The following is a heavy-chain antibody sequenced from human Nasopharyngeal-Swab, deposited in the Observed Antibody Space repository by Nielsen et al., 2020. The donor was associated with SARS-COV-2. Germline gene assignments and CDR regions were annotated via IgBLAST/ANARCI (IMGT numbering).Heavy chain of an antibody. D-gene: IGHD1-26*01. CDR1: GFTFSSYE. CDR2: ISSSGSTI. Sequence: GESLKISCAASGFTFSSYEMNWVRQAPGKGLEWVSYISSSGSTIYYADSVKGRFTISRDNARNSLYLQMNSLRAEDMAVYYCARPSGSYSGAFDIWGQGTMVTVSS. CDR3: ARPSGSYSGAFDI. J-gene: IGHJ3*02. V-gene: IGHV3-48*03.